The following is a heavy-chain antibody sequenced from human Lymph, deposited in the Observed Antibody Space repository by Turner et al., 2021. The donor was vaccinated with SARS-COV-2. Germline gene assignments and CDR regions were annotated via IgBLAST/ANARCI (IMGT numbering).Heavy chain of an antibody. CDR1: GGSISSYY. CDR3: ARVIPAGWYYFDY. J-gene: IGHJ4*02. Sequence: QFQLQESGPGLVKPSETLSLTCTVSGGSISSYYWSWIRQPPGKGLEWIGYIFYSGSTIYNPSLKSRVTISVDTSKNQFSLKLSSVTAADTAVYYCARVIPAGWYYFDYWGQGTLVTVS. D-gene: IGHD2-2*01. CDR2: IFYSGST. V-gene: IGHV4-59*01.